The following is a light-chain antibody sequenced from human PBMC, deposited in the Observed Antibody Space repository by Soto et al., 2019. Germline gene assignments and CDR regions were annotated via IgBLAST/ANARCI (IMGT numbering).Light chain of an antibody. V-gene: IGKV3-15*01. Sequence: EILMTQSPATLSVSPGETATLSCRASQSVSTKLAWYQQKPGQAPRLLINGASTRATGVPARFSGWGSGTEFTLTISSLQSEDFAFYYCQQGSTWPWTFGQGTKVDIK. J-gene: IGKJ1*01. CDR2: GAS. CDR1: QSVSTK. CDR3: QQGSTWPWT.